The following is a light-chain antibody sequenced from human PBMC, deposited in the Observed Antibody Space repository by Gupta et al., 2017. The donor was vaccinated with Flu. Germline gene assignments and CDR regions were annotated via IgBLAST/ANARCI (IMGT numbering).Light chain of an antibody. CDR3: MQAIQNPWT. CDR1: QGLLHSNGYNY. J-gene: IGKJ2*02. V-gene: IGKV2-28*01. CDR2: LGS. Sequence: DIVMTQSPLSLPVTPGEPASISCRSSQGLLHSNGYNYLDWYLQKPGQSPQLLIYLGSNRASGVPDRFSGSGSGTDLTLKISRVEAEDVGVYYCMQAIQNPWTFGQGTKLEIK.